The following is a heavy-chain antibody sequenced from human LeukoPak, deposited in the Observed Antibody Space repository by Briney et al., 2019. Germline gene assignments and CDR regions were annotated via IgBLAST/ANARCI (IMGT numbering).Heavy chain of an antibody. D-gene: IGHD3-10*01. CDR3: ARESGRDPHFDY. V-gene: IGHV3-30-3*01. J-gene: IGHJ4*02. Sequence: GGSLRLSCAASGFTFSSYAMHWVRQAPGKGLEWVAVISYDGSNKYYADSVKGRFTISRDNSKNTLYLQMNSLRAEDTAVYYCARESGRDPHFDYWGQGTLVTVSS. CDR1: GFTFSSYA. CDR2: ISYDGSNK.